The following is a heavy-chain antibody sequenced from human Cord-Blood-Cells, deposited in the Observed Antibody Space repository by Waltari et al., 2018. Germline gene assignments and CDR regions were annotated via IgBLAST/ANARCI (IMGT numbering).Heavy chain of an antibody. CDR1: GGTFSSYA. Sequence: QVQLVQSGAEVKKPGSSVKVSCKASGGTFSSYAISWVRQAPGQGLEWMGGSIPIFGTANDAQKFQGRVTITADESTSTAYMELSSLRSEDTAVYYCARDEGGSSSYYYGMDVWGQGTTVTVSS. CDR3: ARDEGGSSSYYYGMDV. CDR2: SIPIFGTA. D-gene: IGHD6-6*01. J-gene: IGHJ6*02. V-gene: IGHV1-69*01.